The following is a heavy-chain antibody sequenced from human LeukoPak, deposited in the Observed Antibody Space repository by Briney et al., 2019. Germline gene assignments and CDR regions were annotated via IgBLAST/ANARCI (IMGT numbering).Heavy chain of an antibody. CDR2: IYSDNT. D-gene: IGHD4/OR15-4a*01. CDR1: GFTVGSNS. CDR3: ARRAGAYSRPYDY. Sequence: GGSLRLSCTVSGFTVGSNSMSWVRPAPGKGLEWVSFIYSDNTHYSNSVKGRFTISRDNSKNTLYLQMNSLRAEDTAVYYCARRAGAYSRPYDYWGQGTLVTVSS. J-gene: IGHJ4*02. V-gene: IGHV3-53*01.